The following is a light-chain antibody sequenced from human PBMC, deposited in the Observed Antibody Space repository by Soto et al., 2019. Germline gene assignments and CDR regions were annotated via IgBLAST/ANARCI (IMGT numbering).Light chain of an antibody. V-gene: IGKV3-11*01. J-gene: IGKJ4*01. CDR2: DIS. CDR1: QSVGSL. Sequence: EIVLTQSPASLSLSPGERATLSCRASQSVGSLFVWYQQKPGQGPRLVIYDISKRATGVPARFSGSGFGTDFTLTISSLEPEDFAVYFCQQRSAWPLTFGGGTKVEI. CDR3: QQRSAWPLT.